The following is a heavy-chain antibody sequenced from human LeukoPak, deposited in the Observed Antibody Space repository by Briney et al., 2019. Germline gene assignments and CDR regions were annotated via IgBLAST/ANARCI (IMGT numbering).Heavy chain of an antibody. V-gene: IGHV4-34*01. CDR1: GGSFSGYY. Sequence: SEILSLTCAVYGGSFSGYYWSWIRQPPGKGLEWIGEINHSGSTNYNPSLKSRVTISVDTSKNQFSLKLSSVTAADTAVYYCASIGVVPAAINYWGQGTLVTVSS. CDR3: ASIGVVPAAINY. J-gene: IGHJ4*02. D-gene: IGHD2-2*02. CDR2: INHSGST.